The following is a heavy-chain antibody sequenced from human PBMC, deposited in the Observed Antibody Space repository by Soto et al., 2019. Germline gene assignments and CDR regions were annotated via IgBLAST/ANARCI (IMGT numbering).Heavy chain of an antibody. J-gene: IGHJ4*02. Sequence: GGSLRLSCAASGFTFSSYGMHWVRQAPGKGLEWVAVISYDGGDKYYADSVKGRFTISRDNSKNTLYLQMNSLRAEDTAVYYCVRPDTSGYYFPFDYWGQGTLVTVSS. CDR2: ISYDGGDK. V-gene: IGHV3-30*03. CDR3: VRPDTSGYYFPFDY. CDR1: GFTFSSYG. D-gene: IGHD3-22*01.